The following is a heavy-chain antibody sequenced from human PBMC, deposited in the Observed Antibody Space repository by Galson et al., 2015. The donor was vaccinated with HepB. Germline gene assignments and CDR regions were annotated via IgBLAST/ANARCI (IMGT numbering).Heavy chain of an antibody. CDR2: TYYMAKWDN. CDR1: GDSVSTTSAA. D-gene: IGHD1-14*01. J-gene: IGHJ6*02. Sequence: CAISGDSVSTTSAAWNWIRQSPSRGLEWLGRTYYMAKWDNDYAPSVKGRITFKQDTSKNQFSLELNSVSPEDTAVYYCARSVLNRINVAFNYYCLDFWGQVITVIVS. V-gene: IGHV6-1*01. CDR3: ARSVLNRINVAFNYYCLDF.